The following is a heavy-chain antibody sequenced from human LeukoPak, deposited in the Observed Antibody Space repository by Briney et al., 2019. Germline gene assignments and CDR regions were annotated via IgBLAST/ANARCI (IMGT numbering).Heavy chain of an antibody. V-gene: IGHV4-39*01. CDR2: IYYSGST. J-gene: IGHJ4*02. Sequence: PSETLSLTCTVSRGSISNSGYYWGWIRQPPGKGLEWIGSIYYSGSTYYNPSLKSRVTISVDTSKNQFSLKLSSVTAADTAVYYCAQGVADYFDYWGQGTLVTVSS. CDR3: AQGVADYFDY. CDR1: RGSISNSGYY. D-gene: IGHD2-15*01.